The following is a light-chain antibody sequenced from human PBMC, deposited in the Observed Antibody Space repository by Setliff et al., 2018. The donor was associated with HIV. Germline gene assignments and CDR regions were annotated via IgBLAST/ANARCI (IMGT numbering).Light chain of an antibody. CDR3: SSYTSSTPLYV. J-gene: IGLJ1*01. CDR2: AVS. CDR1: ISDVGGYNY. V-gene: IGLV2-14*03. Sequence: QSALAQPASVSGSPGQSITISCTGSISDVGGYNYVSWYQQHPGKAPKLMIYAVSSRPSGVSNRFSGSKSGNTASLTISGLQAEDEADYYCSSYTSSTPLYVFGTGTKVTVL.